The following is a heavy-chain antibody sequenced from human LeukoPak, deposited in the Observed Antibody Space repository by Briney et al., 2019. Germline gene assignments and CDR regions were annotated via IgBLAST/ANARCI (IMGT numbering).Heavy chain of an antibody. CDR3: ARDKSSKGRNWFDP. CDR2: INPNSGGT. V-gene: IGHV1-2*02. CDR1: GYTFTDYY. D-gene: IGHD3-10*01. J-gene: IGHJ5*02. Sequence: GASVKVSCKASGYTFTDYYMHWVRQAPGQGLEWMGWINPNSGGTNYAQKFQGRVTMTRDTSISTAYMELSRLRSDDTAVYYCARDKSSKGRNWFDPWGQGTLVTVSS.